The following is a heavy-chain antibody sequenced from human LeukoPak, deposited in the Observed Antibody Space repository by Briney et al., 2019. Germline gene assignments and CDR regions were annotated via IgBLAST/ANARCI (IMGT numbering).Heavy chain of an antibody. CDR3: ARDIGDIVVVPAAVNDAFDI. CDR1: GYTFTSYV. V-gene: IGHV1-18*01. D-gene: IGHD2-2*01. CDR2: ISAYNGNT. Sequence: ASVKVSCKASGYTFTSYVISWVRQAPGQGLEWMGWISAYNGNTNYAQKLQGRVTMTTDTSTSTAYMELRSLRSDDTAVYYCARDIGDIVVVPAAVNDAFDIWGQGTMVTVSS. J-gene: IGHJ3*02.